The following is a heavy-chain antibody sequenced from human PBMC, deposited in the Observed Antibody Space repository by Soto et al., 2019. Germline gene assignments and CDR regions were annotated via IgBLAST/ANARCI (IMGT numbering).Heavy chain of an antibody. CDR1: GFTFSSYA. V-gene: IGHV3-64*01. CDR2: ISSNGGST. Sequence: PGGSLRLSCAASGFTFSSYAMHWVRQAPGKGLEYVSAISSNGGSTYYANSVKGRFTISRDNSKNTLYLQMGSLRTEDMAVYYCARSYSGYYFDYSGQGTLVTVSS. CDR3: ARSYSGYYFDY. D-gene: IGHD1-26*01. J-gene: IGHJ4*02.